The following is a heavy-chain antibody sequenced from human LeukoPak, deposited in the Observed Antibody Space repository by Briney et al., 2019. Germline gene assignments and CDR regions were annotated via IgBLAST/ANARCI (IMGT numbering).Heavy chain of an antibody. V-gene: IGHV4-59*01. CDR3: ARDNYDDSSVAFEI. J-gene: IGHJ3*02. CDR1: GGSISSYY. D-gene: IGHD3-22*01. Sequence: SETLSLTCTVSGGSISSYYWSWIRQPPGKGLEWIGYIYYSGSTNYNPSLKSRVTISVDTSKNQFSLKLSSVTAADTAVYYCARDNYDDSSVAFEIWGQGTMVTVSS. CDR2: IYYSGST.